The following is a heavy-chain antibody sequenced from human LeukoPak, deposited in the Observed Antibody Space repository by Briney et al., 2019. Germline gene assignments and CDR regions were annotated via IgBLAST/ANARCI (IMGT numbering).Heavy chain of an antibody. V-gene: IGHV4-59*01. CDR3: ARAKHGCSGGSCYPEYFQH. CDR1: GGSISSYY. D-gene: IGHD2-15*01. J-gene: IGHJ1*01. Sequence: SETLSLTCTVSGGSISSYYWSWIRQPPGKGLEWIGYIYYSGSTNYNPSLKSRVTISVDTSKNQFSLKLSSVTAADTAVYYCARAKHGCSGGSCYPEYFQHWGQGTLVTVSS. CDR2: IYYSGST.